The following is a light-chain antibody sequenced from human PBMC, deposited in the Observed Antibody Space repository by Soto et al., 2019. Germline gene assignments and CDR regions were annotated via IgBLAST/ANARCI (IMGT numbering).Light chain of an antibody. V-gene: IGKV1-9*01. CDR3: QQLNSYPLT. Sequence: DIQLTQSPSFLSASVGDRVTITCRAGQGLSSYLAWYQQKPGKAPKLLIYAASTLQSGVPSRFSGSGSGREFTLTISSLQPEDFATYYCQQLNSYPLTVGGGTKVDIK. CDR1: QGLSSY. CDR2: AAS. J-gene: IGKJ4*01.